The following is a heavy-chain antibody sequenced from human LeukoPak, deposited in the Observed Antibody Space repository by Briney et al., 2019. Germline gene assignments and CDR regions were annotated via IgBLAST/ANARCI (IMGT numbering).Heavy chain of an antibody. D-gene: IGHD3-22*01. Sequence: GGSLRLSCAVSGFTFSNFDMNWVRQAPGKGLEWLSYISSSGRTIYYADAVKGRFTSSRDNAKNSLYLQMNSLRAEDTAVYYCARGTPLSAYLFDYWGQGSLVTVAS. CDR1: GFTFSNFD. CDR2: ISSSGRTI. J-gene: IGHJ4*02. V-gene: IGHV3-48*03. CDR3: ARGTPLSAYLFDY.